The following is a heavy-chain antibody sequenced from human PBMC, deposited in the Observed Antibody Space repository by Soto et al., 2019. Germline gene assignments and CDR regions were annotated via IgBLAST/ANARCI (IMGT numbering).Heavy chain of an antibody. V-gene: IGHV3-7*01. J-gene: IGHJ3*01. CDR3: AIGSYAFDL. CDR2: IKYDGSET. Sequence: PGGSLRLSCVAFGFTFNNDWMSWVRQAPGKGLEWMANIKYDGSETHYADSVKGRFTISRDNAKSSLYLQMNSLRAEDTAVYYCAIGSYAFDLWGQGTMVTVSS. D-gene: IGHD5-12*01. CDR1: GFTFNNDW.